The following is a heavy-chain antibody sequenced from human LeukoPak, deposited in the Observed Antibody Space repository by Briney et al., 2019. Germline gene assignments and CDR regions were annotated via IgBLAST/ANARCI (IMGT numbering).Heavy chain of an antibody. CDR1: GLTFSSYS. CDR2: ISSSSSSI. Sequence: TAGRSLRLSCAASGLTFSSYSMNWVRQAPGKGLEWVSSISSSSSSIYYADSVKGRFTISRDNAKNSLYLQMNSLRAEDTAVYYCAREVPQYSGSYNYWGQGTLVTVSS. CDR3: AREVPQYSGSYNY. D-gene: IGHD1-26*01. J-gene: IGHJ4*02. V-gene: IGHV3-21*01.